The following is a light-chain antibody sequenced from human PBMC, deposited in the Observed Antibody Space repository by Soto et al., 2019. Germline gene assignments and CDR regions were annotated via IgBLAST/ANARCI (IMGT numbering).Light chain of an antibody. CDR1: QSVSSN. Sequence: VMAHSPATLSVSPGESATLSCRASQSVSSNLAWYQQKPGQGPRLLIYGASTRATGVPARFSGSGSGTEFTLTISSLQSEDFAVYYCQQYNNWPLTFGGGTKVEVK. CDR2: GAS. J-gene: IGKJ4*01. CDR3: QQYNNWPLT. V-gene: IGKV3-15*01.